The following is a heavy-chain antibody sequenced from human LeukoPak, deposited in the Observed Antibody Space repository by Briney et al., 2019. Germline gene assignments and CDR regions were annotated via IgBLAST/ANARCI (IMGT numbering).Heavy chain of an antibody. V-gene: IGHV3-23*01. CDR1: GFTFSSYA. CDR3: AKRVLRFLEWPTSYYFDY. J-gene: IGHJ4*02. CDR2: ISGSGGST. Sequence: GGSLRLSCAASGFTFSSYAMSWVRQAPGKGLEWVSAISGSGGSTYYADSVKGRFTISRDNSKNTLYLQMNSLRAEDTAVYYCAKRVLRFLEWPTSYYFDYWGQGTLVTVSS. D-gene: IGHD3-3*01.